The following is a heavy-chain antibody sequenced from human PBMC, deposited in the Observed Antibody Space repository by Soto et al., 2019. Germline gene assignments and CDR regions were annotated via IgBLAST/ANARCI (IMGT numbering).Heavy chain of an antibody. D-gene: IGHD3-9*01. J-gene: IGHJ4*02. V-gene: IGHV4-30-2*01. CDR3: ARVRHFLTGYYKGGFYYFDY. CDR1: GGSISSGGYS. CDR2: IYHSGST. Sequence: PSETLSLTCAVSGGSISSGGYSWSWTRQPPGKGLEWIGYIYHSGSTYYNPSLKSRVTISVDRSKNQFSLKLSSVTAADTAVYYFARVRHFLTGYYKGGFYYFDYWGQGTPVTVFS.